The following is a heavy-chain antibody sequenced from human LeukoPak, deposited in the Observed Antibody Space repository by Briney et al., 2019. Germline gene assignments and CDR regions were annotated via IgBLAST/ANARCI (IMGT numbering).Heavy chain of an antibody. D-gene: IGHD3-9*01. V-gene: IGHV3-53*01. Sequence: GGSLRLSCAASGFTVSSNYMSWVRQAPGKGLEWVSVIYSGGSTYYADSVKGRFTISRDNSKNTLYLQMNSLRAEDTAVYYCAKSELRYFDWSPVHGMDVWGQGTTVTVSS. CDR1: GFTVSSNY. J-gene: IGHJ6*02. CDR2: IYSGGST. CDR3: AKSELRYFDWSPVHGMDV.